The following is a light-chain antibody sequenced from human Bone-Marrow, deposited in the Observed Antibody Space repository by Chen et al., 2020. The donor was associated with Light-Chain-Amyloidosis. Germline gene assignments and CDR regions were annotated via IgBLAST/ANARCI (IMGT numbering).Light chain of an antibody. V-gene: IGLV3-1*01. CDR2: QDR. CDR1: KMGKKF. J-gene: IGLJ3*02. Sequence: SYELTQPSSVSVSPGQTASITCSGDKMGKKFACWYQQQPGQSPVMVIFQDRKRPSGIPERFSSSSSGNTATLSISGTQAMAEADYYVQAWDGTTVMFGGGTKLTVL. CDR3: QAWDGTTVM.